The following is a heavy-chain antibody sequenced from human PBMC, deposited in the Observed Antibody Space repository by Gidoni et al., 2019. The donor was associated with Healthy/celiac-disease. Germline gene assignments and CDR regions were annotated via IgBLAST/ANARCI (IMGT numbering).Heavy chain of an antibody. V-gene: IGHV1-69*01. Sequence: QVQLVQSGAEVKKPGSSVKVSCKASGGTFSSYAISWVIQAPGQWLEWMGGLIPIFGTANYAQKFQGRVTITADESTSTAYMELSSLRSEDTAVYYCARGEVGTSSTKSFDYYYYGMDVWGQGTTVTVSS. CDR3: ARGEVGTSSTKSFDYYYYGMDV. CDR1: GGTFSSYA. CDR2: LIPIFGTA. J-gene: IGHJ6*02. D-gene: IGHD2-2*01.